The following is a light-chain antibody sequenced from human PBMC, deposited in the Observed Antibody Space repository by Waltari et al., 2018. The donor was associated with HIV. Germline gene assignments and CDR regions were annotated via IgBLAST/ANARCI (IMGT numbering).Light chain of an antibody. J-gene: IGLJ3*02. CDR1: GSDLGRY. CDR3: ASYIGTNRL. CDR2: DVS. V-gene: IGLV2-14*03. Sequence: ISCTAPGSDLGRYVSWYQLHPGQAPRLVIFDVSQRPSGISARFSGSKSGNTASLTISWLQAEDEGDYFCASYIGTNRLFGGGTRVTAL.